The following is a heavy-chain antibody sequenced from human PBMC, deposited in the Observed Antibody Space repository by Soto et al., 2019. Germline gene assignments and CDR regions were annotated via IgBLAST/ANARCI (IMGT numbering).Heavy chain of an antibody. J-gene: IGHJ3*02. D-gene: IGHD5-18*01. CDR2: FDPEDGET. V-gene: IGHV1-24*01. CDR1: GYTLTELS. CDR3: ATKYSYGLDDAFDI. Sequence: ASVTVSCKVSGYTLTELSMHWVRQAPGKGLEWMGGFDPEDGETIYAQKFQGRVTMTEDTSTDTAYMELSSLRSEDTAVYYCATKYSYGLDDAFDIWGQGTMVTVSS.